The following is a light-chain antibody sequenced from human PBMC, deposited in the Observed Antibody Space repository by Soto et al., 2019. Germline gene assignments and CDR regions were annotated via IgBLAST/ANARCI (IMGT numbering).Light chain of an antibody. CDR3: QQRRNWPIT. CDR2: DAS. CDR1: LNINNF. V-gene: IGKV3-11*01. Sequence: EIVLTQSPATLSLSPGERATLSCRASLNINNFLAWYQQRPGQVPRLLIYDASNRATGVPARFSGSGSGTDFTLTISNLEPDDFVVYYCQQRRNWPITFGGGTKVEIK. J-gene: IGKJ4*01.